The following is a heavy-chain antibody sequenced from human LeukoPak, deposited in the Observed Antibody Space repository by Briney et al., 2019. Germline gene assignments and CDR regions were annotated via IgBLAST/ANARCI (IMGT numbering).Heavy chain of an antibody. CDR2: IYYSGST. V-gene: IGHV4-31*03. CDR3: ARGVVPAAIGYYFDY. J-gene: IGHJ4*02. Sequence: PSETLSLTCTVSGGSISSGGYYWSWIRQHPGKGLEWIGYIYYSGSTYYNPSLKSRVTISVDTSKNQFSLKLSSVTAADTAVYYCARGVVPAAIGYYFDYWGQGTLVTVSS. CDR1: GGSISSGGYY. D-gene: IGHD2-2*02.